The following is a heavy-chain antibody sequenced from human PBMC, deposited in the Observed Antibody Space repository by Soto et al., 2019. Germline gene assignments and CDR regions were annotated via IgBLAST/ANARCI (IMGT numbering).Heavy chain of an antibody. D-gene: IGHD3-22*01. Sequence: PXGSLKLSCAASGFTFSSYAMSWVRQAPGKGLEWVSAISGGGVATNYADSVKGRFTISRDNSKNTLYLQMNSLRAEDTAVYYCAKGRESSGSYRPFDYWGQGTLVTVSS. CDR1: GFTFSSYA. CDR2: ISGGGVAT. J-gene: IGHJ4*02. CDR3: AKGRESSGSYRPFDY. V-gene: IGHV3-23*01.